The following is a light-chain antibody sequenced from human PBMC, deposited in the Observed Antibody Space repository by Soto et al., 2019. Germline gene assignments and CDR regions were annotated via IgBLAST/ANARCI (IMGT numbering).Light chain of an antibody. V-gene: IGLV2-14*01. J-gene: IGLJ2*01. Sequence: QSVLTQPASVSGSPGQSITISCTGTSPDLGNYVSWYQQHPGEVPKLIIYSVSNRPSGVSDRFSGSKSANTASLTLSGLQAEDEAHYYCSSYTSINNLVFGGGTKVTVL. CDR3: SSYTSINNLV. CDR1: SPDLGNY. CDR2: SVS.